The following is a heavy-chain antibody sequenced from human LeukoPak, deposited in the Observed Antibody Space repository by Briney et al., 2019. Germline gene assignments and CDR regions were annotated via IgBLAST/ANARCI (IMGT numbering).Heavy chain of an antibody. D-gene: IGHD3-9*01. CDR3: ARQDYDILTGYYGYYFDY. Sequence: SETLSLTCAVSGYSISSGYYWGWIRPPPGKGLEWSGSIYHSGSTYYNPSLKSRVTISVDTSKNQFSLKLSSVTAADTAVYYCARQDYDILTGYYGYYFDYWGQGTLVTVSS. CDR2: IYHSGST. J-gene: IGHJ4*02. V-gene: IGHV4-38-2*01. CDR1: GYSISSGYY.